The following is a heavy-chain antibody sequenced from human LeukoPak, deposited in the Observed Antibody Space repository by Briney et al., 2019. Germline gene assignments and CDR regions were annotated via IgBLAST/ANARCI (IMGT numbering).Heavy chain of an antibody. CDR1: GYSFTTYW. J-gene: IGHJ4*02. CDR3: ARHYSYGYFYYFDY. D-gene: IGHD5-18*01. Sequence: GESLKISCKGSGYSFTTYWIGWVRQMPGKGLEWMGIIYPSYSETRYSPSFQGQVTISADKSISTAYLQWSSLKASDTAMYYCARHYSYGYFYYFDYWGQGTLVTVSS. V-gene: IGHV5-51*01. CDR2: IYPSYSET.